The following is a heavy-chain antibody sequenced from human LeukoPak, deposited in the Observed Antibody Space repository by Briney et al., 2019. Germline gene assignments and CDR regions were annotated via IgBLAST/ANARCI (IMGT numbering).Heavy chain of an antibody. CDR2: INWNGGST. V-gene: IGHV3-20*04. CDR1: GFTFDDYG. CDR3: ARGGITIFGGIIYQDY. J-gene: IGHJ4*02. Sequence: GGSLRLSCAASGFTFDDYGMSWVRQAPGKGLEWVPGINWNGGSTGYVDSVKGRFTISRDNAKNSLYLQMNSLRAEDTAFYYCARGGITIFGGIIYQDYWGQGTLVTVSS. D-gene: IGHD3-3*01.